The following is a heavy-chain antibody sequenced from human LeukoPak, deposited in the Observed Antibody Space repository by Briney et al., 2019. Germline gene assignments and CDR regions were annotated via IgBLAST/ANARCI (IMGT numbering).Heavy chain of an antibody. J-gene: IGHJ4*02. Sequence: GGSLRLSCAASGFTFSSYAMHWVRQAPGKGLEWVAVISYDGSNKYYADSVKGRFTISRDNSKNTLYLQMNSPRAEDTAVYYCAREYGVQPFDYWGQGTLVTVSS. CDR1: GFTFSSYA. CDR2: ISYDGSNK. CDR3: AREYGVQPFDY. D-gene: IGHD4-17*01. V-gene: IGHV3-30*04.